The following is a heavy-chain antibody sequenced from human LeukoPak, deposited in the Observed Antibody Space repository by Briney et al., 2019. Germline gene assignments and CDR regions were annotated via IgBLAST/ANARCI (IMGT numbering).Heavy chain of an antibody. V-gene: IGHV1-2*02. Sequence: ASVTVSCKASGYTFTSYDINWVRQATGQGPEWMGWINPNSGGTNYAQKFQGRVTMTRDTSISTAYMELSRLRSDDTAVYYCASIGYSSGHYFDYWGQGTLVTVSS. CDR2: INPNSGGT. CDR1: GYTFTSYD. CDR3: ASIGYSSGHYFDY. J-gene: IGHJ4*02. D-gene: IGHD6-19*01.